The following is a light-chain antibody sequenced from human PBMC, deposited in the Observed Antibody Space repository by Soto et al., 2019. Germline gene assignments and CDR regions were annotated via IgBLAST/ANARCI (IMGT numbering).Light chain of an antibody. Sequence: EIVLTQSPGTLSLSPGERATLSCRASQSVSSTYSAWYQQKPGQAPRLLIYGASSRATGIPDSFSGSGSGTDFTLTISRLEPEDFAVYYCQQYGSSPYTFGQGTKLEIK. CDR1: QSVSSTY. J-gene: IGKJ2*01. CDR2: GAS. V-gene: IGKV3-20*01. CDR3: QQYGSSPYT.